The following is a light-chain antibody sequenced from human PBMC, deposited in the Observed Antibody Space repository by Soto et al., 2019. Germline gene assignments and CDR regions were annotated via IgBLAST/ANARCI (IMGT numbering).Light chain of an antibody. CDR3: CSYAGSYTSWV. Sequence: QSALTQPRSVSGSPGRSVTISCTGTSSDVGGYNYVSWYQQHPGKAPKLMIYDVSKRPSGVPDRFSGSKSGNTASLTISGLQAEDEADYYCCSYAGSYTSWVFGGGTKLTVL. V-gene: IGLV2-11*01. J-gene: IGLJ3*02. CDR2: DVS. CDR1: SSDVGGYNY.